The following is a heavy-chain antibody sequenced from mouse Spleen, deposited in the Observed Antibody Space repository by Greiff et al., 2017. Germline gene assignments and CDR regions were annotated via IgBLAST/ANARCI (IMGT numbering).Heavy chain of an antibody. D-gene: IGHD1-1*01. V-gene: IGHV1-72*01. Sequence: QVQLKQPGAELVKPGASVKLSCKASGYTFTSYWMHWVKQRPGRGLEWIGRIDPNSGGTKYNEKFKSKATLTVDKPSSTAYMQLSSLTSEDSAVYDCARWDYYGSNFDYWGQGTTLTVSS. CDR3: ARWDYYGSNFDY. CDR1: GYTFTSYW. CDR2: IDPNSGGT. J-gene: IGHJ2*01.